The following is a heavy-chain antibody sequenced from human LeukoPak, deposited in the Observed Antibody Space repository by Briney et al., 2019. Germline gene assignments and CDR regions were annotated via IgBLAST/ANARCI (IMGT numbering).Heavy chain of an antibody. J-gene: IGHJ4*02. V-gene: IGHV3-30*02. Sequence: GGSLRLSCSTSGLTFSTCGMHWVRQAPGRGLEWLTLIRPDGRKKFYSDSVKGRFTVSRDNFKNMLYLEMNSLRSEDTAAYYCVKDDPVLHYWGQGTLVSVSS. CDR1: GLTFSTCG. CDR3: VKDDPVLHY. CDR2: IRPDGRKK.